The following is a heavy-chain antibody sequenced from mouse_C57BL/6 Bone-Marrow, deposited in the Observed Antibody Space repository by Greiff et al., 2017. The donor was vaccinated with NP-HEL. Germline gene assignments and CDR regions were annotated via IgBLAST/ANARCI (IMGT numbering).Heavy chain of an antibody. CDR1: GYTFTSYW. Sequence: QVQLQQSGAELVKPGASVKLSCKASGYTFTSYWMHWVKQRPGQGLEWIGMIHPNSGSTNYNEKFKSKATLTVHKSSSTAYMQLSSLTSEDSAVYYCARGGGMVRRGYFDYWGQGTTLTVSS. D-gene: IGHD2-10*02. CDR2: IHPNSGST. J-gene: IGHJ2*01. V-gene: IGHV1-64*01. CDR3: ARGGGMVRRGYFDY.